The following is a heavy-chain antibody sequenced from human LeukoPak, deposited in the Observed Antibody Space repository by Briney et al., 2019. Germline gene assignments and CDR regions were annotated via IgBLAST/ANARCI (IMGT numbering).Heavy chain of an antibody. CDR2: INHSGST. CDR1: GGSFSGYY. Sequence: SETLSLTCAVYGGSFSGYYWSWIRQPPGKGLEWIGEINHSGSTNYNPSLKSRVTISVDTSKNQFSLKLSSVTAADTAVYYCARGRLIAARVAYYYYYYMDVWGKGTTVTASS. CDR3: ARGRLIAARVAYYYYYYMDV. D-gene: IGHD6-6*01. V-gene: IGHV4-34*01. J-gene: IGHJ6*03.